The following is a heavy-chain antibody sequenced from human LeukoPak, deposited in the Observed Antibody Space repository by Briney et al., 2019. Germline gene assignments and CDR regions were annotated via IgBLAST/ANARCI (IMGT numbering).Heavy chain of an antibody. D-gene: IGHD6-25*01. CDR3: AGSSGTGTFSY. V-gene: IGHV4-39*02. Sequence: SETLSLTCTVSGDSISRSTYYWAWIRQPPGKGLEWIGSVYYGRSPYFNPSLESRATISVDTSRNHFSLKMSSVTAADTAVYYCAGSSGTGTFSYWGQGTLVTVSS. CDR2: VYYGRSP. J-gene: IGHJ4*02. CDR1: GDSISRSTYY.